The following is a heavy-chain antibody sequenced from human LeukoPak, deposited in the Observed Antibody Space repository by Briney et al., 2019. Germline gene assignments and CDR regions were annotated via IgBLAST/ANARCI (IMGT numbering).Heavy chain of an antibody. V-gene: IGHV3-30-3*01. CDR2: ISYDGSNK. J-gene: IGHJ5*02. D-gene: IGHD1-26*01. Sequence: GGSLRLSCAASGFTFSSYAMHWVRQAPGKGLEWVAVISYDGSNKYYADSVKGRFTISRDNSKNTLYLQMNSLRAEDTAVYYCARDYRRYWFDPWGQGTLVTVSS. CDR1: GFTFSSYA. CDR3: ARDYRRYWFDP.